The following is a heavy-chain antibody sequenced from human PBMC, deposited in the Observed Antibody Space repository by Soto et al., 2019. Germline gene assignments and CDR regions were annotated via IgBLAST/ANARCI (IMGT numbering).Heavy chain of an antibody. J-gene: IGHJ4*02. CDR1: GFIFSTYG. CDR2: ISFDGSNE. D-gene: IGHD1-26*01. V-gene: IGHV3-30*18. Sequence: VQLVESGGGVVQPGGSLRLSCAASGFIFSTYGMHWVRQVPGKGLEWVAHISFDGSNEHYADSVKGRFTVSRDNAKNTLSLQMNTLTAEDTAVYYCTKENIVGTTWGYFESWGQGTLVTVSS. CDR3: TKENIVGTTWGYFES.